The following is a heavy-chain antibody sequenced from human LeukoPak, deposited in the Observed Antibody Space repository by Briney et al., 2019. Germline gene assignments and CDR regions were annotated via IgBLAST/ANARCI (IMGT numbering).Heavy chain of an antibody. D-gene: IGHD1-26*01. J-gene: IGHJ5*01. V-gene: IGHV3-74*01. CDR1: PFTFSKYW. CDR3: SRDFVGADDS. Sequence: GGSLRLSCAASPFTFSKYWMHWVRPAPGKGPDWVSRINSDGTVISYADSVKGRFTISRDNAKNTLYLQMNSLRVEDTAVYYCSRDFVGADDSWGQGTLVTV. CDR2: INSDGTVI.